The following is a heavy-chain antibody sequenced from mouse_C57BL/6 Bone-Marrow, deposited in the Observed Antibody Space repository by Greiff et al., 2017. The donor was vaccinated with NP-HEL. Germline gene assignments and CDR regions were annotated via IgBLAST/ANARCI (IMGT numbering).Heavy chain of an antibody. V-gene: IGHV1-47*01. J-gene: IGHJ1*03. Sequence: VKLVESGAELVKPGASVKMSCKASGYTFTTYPIEWMKQNHGKSLEWIGNFHPYNDDTKYNEKFKGKATLTVEKSSSTVYLELSRLTSDDSAVYYCARGRYYYGSSPYWYFDVWGTGTTVTVSS. CDR3: ARGRYYYGSSPYWYFDV. D-gene: IGHD1-1*01. CDR2: FHPYNDDT. CDR1: GYTFTTYP.